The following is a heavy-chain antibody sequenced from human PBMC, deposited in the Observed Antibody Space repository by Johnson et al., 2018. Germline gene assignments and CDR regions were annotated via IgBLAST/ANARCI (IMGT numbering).Heavy chain of an antibody. V-gene: IGHV3-73*01. CDR3: TRLGDDFGY. D-gene: IGHD1-26*01. J-gene: IGHJ4*02. CDR1: GFTFSNSA. CDR2: IITKRDNYAT. Sequence: EVQLLESGGGLVQPGGSLKLSCAASGFTFSNSAMHWVRQASGKGLEWVGRIITKRDNYATAYGASVKGRFTISRDDSKNTAYLQMNSLKTEDTAVYYCTRLGDDFGYWGQGTLVTVSS.